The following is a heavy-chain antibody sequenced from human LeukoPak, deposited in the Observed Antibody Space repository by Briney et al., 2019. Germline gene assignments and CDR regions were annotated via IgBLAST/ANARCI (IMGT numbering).Heavy chain of an antibody. V-gene: IGHV1-2*06. CDR2: INPNSGGT. D-gene: IGHD6-19*01. CDR3: ARGGLANNDY. CDR1: GYTFTGYY. Sequence: ASVKVSCKASGYTFTGYYTHWVRQAPGQGLEWMGRINPNSGGTNYAQKSQGRDTLTRDTSISTAYMELRRLRSDDTAVYYCARGGLANNDYWGQGTLVTVSS. J-gene: IGHJ4*02.